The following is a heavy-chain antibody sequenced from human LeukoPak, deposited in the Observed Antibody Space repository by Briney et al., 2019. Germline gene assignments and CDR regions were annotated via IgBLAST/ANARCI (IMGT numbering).Heavy chain of an antibody. J-gene: IGHJ4*02. CDR1: GFTFSSYW. CDR3: TRREETTVVPFDY. CDR2: IKQDGSEK. D-gene: IGHD4-17*01. V-gene: IGHV3-7*03. Sequence: GGSLRLSCAASGFTFSSYWMSWVRQAPGKGLEWVANIKQDGSEKYYVDSVKGRFTISRDDSKNTAYLQMNSLKTEDTAVYYCTRREETTVVPFDYWGQGTLVTVSS.